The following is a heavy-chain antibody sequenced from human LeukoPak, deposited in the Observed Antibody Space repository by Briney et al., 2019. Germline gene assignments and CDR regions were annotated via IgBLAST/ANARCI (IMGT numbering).Heavy chain of an antibody. CDR3: AKGLYYYDSSGYQPDY. CDR2: IRYDGSNK. Sequence: GGSLRLSCAASGFTFSSYGMHWVRQAPGKGLEWVAFIRYDGSNKYYADSVKGRFTISRDNSKNTLYLQMNSLRAEDTAVYYCAKGLYYYDSSGYQPDYWGQGTLVTVSS. D-gene: IGHD3-22*01. CDR1: GFTFSSYG. J-gene: IGHJ4*02. V-gene: IGHV3-30*02.